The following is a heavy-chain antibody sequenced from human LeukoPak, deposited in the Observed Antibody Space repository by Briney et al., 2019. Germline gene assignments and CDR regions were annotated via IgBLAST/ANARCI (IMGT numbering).Heavy chain of an antibody. CDR3: ARHGYYYDSSGYYYWYYFDY. D-gene: IGHD3-22*01. J-gene: IGHJ4*02. CDR1: GFTFDDYG. V-gene: IGHV3-20*04. CDR2: INWNGGST. Sequence: GGSLSLSCAASGFTFDDYGMSWVRQAPGKGLEWVSGINWNGGSTGYADSVKGRFTISRDNAKNSLYLQMNSLRAEDTALYYCARHGYYYDSSGYYYWYYFDYWGQGTLVTVSS.